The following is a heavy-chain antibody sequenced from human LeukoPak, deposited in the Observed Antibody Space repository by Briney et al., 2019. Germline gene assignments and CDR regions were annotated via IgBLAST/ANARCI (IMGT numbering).Heavy chain of an antibody. CDR3: GKTDIYFNPIDY. CDR2: IHRDGRS. V-gene: IGHV4/OR15-8*02. CDR1: GGSISSTNW. J-gene: IGHJ4*02. D-gene: IGHD3-9*01. Sequence: SETLSLTCGVSGGSISSTNWWTWVRQPPGQGMEWIGEIHRDGRSRYNPSLKSRVTMSIDYSKNQFSLKVSSVPAADTAAYYCGKTDIYFNPIDYWGPGSLVTVSS.